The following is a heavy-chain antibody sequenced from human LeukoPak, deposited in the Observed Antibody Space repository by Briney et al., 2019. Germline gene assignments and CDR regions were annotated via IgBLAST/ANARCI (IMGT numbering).Heavy chain of an antibody. CDR3: AAVLGNYDSSGYYPHFDY. CDR2: IVVGSGNT. D-gene: IGHD3-22*01. V-gene: IGHV1-58*02. J-gene: IGHJ4*01. CDR1: GFTFTSSA. Sequence: GASVKVSSKDSGFTFTSSAMQWVRQARGQRLEWIGWIVVGSGNTNYAQKFQERVTITRDMSTSTAYMELSSLRSEDTAVYYCAAVLGNYDSSGYYPHFDYWGQGTLVTVSS.